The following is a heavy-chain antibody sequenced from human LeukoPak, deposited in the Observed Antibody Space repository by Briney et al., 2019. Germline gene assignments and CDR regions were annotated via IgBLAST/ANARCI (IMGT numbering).Heavy chain of an antibody. CDR1: GGSISTYY. J-gene: IGHJ4*02. V-gene: IGHV4-59*12. CDR2: IYYSGST. Sequence: SETLSLTCTVSGGSISTYYWSWIRQLPGKGLEWIGYIYYSGSTNYNPSLKSRVTISVDTSKNQFSLKLSSLTAADTAVYYCAREGGPYRPLDYSGQGTLVTVSS. CDR3: AREGGPYRPLDY. D-gene: IGHD3-16*01.